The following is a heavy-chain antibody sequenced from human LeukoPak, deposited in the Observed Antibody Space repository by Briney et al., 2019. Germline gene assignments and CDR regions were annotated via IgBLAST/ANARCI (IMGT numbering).Heavy chain of an antibody. Sequence: SETLSLTCAVYGGSFSGYYWSWIRQPPGKGLEWTGEINHSGSTNYNPPLKSRVTISVDTSKNQFSLKLSSVTVADTAVYYCARGPQPRTAMDYWGQGTLVTVSS. CDR2: INHSGST. J-gene: IGHJ4*02. D-gene: IGHD5-18*01. V-gene: IGHV4-34*01. CDR3: ARGPQPRTAMDY. CDR1: GGSFSGYY.